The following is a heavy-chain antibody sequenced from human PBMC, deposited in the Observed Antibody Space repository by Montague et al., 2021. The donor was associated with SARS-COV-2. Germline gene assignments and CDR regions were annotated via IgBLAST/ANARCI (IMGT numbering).Heavy chain of an antibody. V-gene: IGHV4-4*07. CDR2: IYTSGST. J-gene: IGHJ6*02. D-gene: IGHD3-10*01. CDR1: GGSISSYY. Sequence: SETLSLTCTVSGGSISSYYWSWIRQPAGKGLEWIGRIYTSGSTNYNPSLKSRVTMSVDTSKNQFSLKLSSVTAADTAVYYCAREAWFGDKTSASEYYGMDVWVQGTTVTVSS. CDR3: AREAWFGDKTSASEYYGMDV.